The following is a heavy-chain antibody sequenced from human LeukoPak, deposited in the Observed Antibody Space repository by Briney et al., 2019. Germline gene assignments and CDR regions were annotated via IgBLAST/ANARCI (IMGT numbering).Heavy chain of an antibody. Sequence: GGSLRLSCTASGFSFSRYSMNWVRQAPGKGLEWVSSISSGSGHIFYADSVRGRFTISRDNAKDSLYLQMNSLRAGDAAVYYCATGSGLWSPDYWGQGTLVTVSS. J-gene: IGHJ4*02. V-gene: IGHV3-21*06. CDR1: GFSFSRYS. CDR3: ATGSGLWSPDY. D-gene: IGHD5-18*01. CDR2: ISSGSGHI.